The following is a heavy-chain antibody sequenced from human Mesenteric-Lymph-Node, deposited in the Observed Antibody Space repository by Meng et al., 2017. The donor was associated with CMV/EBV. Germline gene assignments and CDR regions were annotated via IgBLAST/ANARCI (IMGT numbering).Heavy chain of an antibody. CDR1: GFTFSSYW. Sequence: GESLKISCAASGFTFSSYWMSWVRQAPGKGLEWVANIKQGGSEKYYVDSVKGRFTISRDNAKNSLYLQMNSLRAEDTAVYYCARARYFDLKYYFDYWGQGTLVTVSS. D-gene: IGHD3-9*01. CDR2: IKQGGSEK. J-gene: IGHJ4*02. CDR3: ARARYFDLKYYFDY. V-gene: IGHV3-7*01.